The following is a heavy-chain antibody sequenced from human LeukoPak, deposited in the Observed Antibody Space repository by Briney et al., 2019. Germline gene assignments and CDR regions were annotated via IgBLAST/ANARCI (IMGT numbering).Heavy chain of an antibody. CDR2: INPNNGDS. CDR1: GYTFINYH. D-gene: IGHD6-25*01. V-gene: IGHV1-8*03. J-gene: IGHJ4*02. Sequence: GASVTVSFTSSGYTFINYHINWVRQAPGQGHEWIGWINPNNGDSGYAQNFQGRVTITRDTSISTAYMELRSLTSKDTAVYFCARPASFTASGYDSWGQGTLVTVSS. CDR3: ARPASFTASGYDS.